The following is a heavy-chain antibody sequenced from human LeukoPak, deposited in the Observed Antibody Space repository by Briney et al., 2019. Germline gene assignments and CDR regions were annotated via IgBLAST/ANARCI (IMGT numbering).Heavy chain of an antibody. Sequence: GGSLRLSCAASGFTVRSNYMSWVRQAPGKGLEWVSVIYSGGSTYYADSVKGRFTISRDNSKNTLYLQMNSLRAEDTAVYYCARYSGVVIKNWFDPWGQGTLVTVSS. CDR3: ARYSGVVIKNWFDP. D-gene: IGHD3-3*01. CDR1: GFTVRSNY. CDR2: IYSGGST. J-gene: IGHJ5*02. V-gene: IGHV3-66*01.